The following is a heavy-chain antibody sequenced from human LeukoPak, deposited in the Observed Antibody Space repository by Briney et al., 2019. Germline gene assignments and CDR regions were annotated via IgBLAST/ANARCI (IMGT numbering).Heavy chain of an antibody. CDR3: ARVGVLWFGELLPDDY. CDR1: GFTFSSYS. CDR2: ISSSSSYI. D-gene: IGHD3-10*01. J-gene: IGHJ4*02. V-gene: IGHV3-21*01. Sequence: GGSLRLSCAASGFTFSSYSMNWVRQAPGKGLEWVSSISSSSSYIYYADSVKGRFTSSRDNAKNSLYLQMNSLRAEDTAVYYCARVGVLWFGELLPDDYWGQGTLVTVSS.